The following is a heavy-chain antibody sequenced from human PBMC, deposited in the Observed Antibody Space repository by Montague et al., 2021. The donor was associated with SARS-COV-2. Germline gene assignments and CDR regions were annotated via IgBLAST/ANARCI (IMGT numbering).Heavy chain of an antibody. CDR1: GGSFDSDNFF. V-gene: IGHV4-39*01. J-gene: IGHJ4*02. Sequence: SETRSLTCSVSGGSFDSDNFFWGWIRQPPGKRLEWIGVISNGGRTFDNPSLKSRVTISVHTSRNQLSLNVKSVTAADTAVYYCARHRCYDVVTYYPDFWGQGILVTVSS. CDR2: ISNGGRT. CDR3: ARHRCYDVVTYYPDF. D-gene: IGHD3-9*01.